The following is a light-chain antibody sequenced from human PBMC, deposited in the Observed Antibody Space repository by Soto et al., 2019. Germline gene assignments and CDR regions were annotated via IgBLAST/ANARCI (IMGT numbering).Light chain of an antibody. CDR1: QSVSSTY. V-gene: IGKV3-20*01. CDR3: QEYGSSRT. Sequence: EIVLTQSPGTLSLSPGEGATLSCRASQSVSSTYIAWYQHKPGQAPRPLIYGASNRATGIPDRFSDSRSGTDFTFTISRLEPEDFAVYYCQEYGSSRTFGQGTK. J-gene: IGKJ1*01. CDR2: GAS.